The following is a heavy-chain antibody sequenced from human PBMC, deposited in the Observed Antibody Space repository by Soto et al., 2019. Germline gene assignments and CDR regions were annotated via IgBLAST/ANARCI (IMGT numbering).Heavy chain of an antibody. CDR3: AKGYGPYANKPGDY. J-gene: IGHJ4*02. V-gene: IGHV3-23*01. Sequence: EVQLLESGGGLVQPGGSLRLSCVVSGFIFSNYGMSWVRQSPRKGLEWVSAINGGGTYTYYTDSVKGQFTISRDNSKNTLYLQMNSLRADDTAVYYCAKGYGPYANKPGDYWGQGTLVIVSS. CDR2: INGGGTYT. CDR1: GFIFSNYG. D-gene: IGHD5-12*01.